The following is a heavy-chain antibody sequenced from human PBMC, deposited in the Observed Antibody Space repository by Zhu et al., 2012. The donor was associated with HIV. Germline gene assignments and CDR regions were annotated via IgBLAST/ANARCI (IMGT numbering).Heavy chain of an antibody. J-gene: IGHJ4*02. Sequence: QVQLQESGPGLVKPSGTLSLTCAVSGGSISSSTWWTWVRQPPGKGLEWIGEIYHTGSTNYNPSLESRVTISVDKSNNQSSLELTSVTAADTAIYYCAGRTNGHWILGYWGQGTLVTVSS. CDR1: GGSISSSTW. CDR2: IYHTGST. CDR3: AGRTNGHWILGY. V-gene: IGHV4-4*02. D-gene: IGHD1-1*01.